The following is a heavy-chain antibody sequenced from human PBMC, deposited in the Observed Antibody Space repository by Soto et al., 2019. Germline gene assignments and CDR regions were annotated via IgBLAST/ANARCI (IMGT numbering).Heavy chain of an antibody. J-gene: IGHJ6*02. V-gene: IGHV4-59*01. D-gene: IGHD3-3*01. CDR1: GGSIRSYY. Sequence: PSETLSLTCTVSGGSIRSYYWAWIRQPPGRGLEWIASFYYTGSADYNPSLKSRITGSVASSRTQFSLRLRSVTAADSAVYYCARAILRGPREYYFGMDVWGQGARVTVSS. CDR3: ARAILRGPREYYFGMDV. CDR2: FYYTGSA.